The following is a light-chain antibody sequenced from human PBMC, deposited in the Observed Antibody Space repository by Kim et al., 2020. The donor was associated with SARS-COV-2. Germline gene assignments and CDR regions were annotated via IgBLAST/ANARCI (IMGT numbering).Light chain of an antibody. CDR2: DAS. J-gene: IGKJ2*01. Sequence: DIQMTQSPSSLSASVGARVTITCRASQDIRNQFAWFQQKPGNVPKSLIYDASDLQRGVPSRFSGGGSGTDFTLTISSLQPEDSATYFCLQYGRYPYTFGQGTKLEI. V-gene: IGKV1-16*01. CDR3: LQYGRYPYT. CDR1: QDIRNQ.